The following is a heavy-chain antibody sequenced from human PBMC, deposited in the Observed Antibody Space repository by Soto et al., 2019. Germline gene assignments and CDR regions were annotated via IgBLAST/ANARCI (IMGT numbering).Heavy chain of an antibody. D-gene: IGHD3-3*01. CDR1: GFTFSSYE. V-gene: IGHV3-48*03. J-gene: IGHJ6*02. Sequence: GGSLRLSCAASGFTFSSYEMNWVRQAPGKGLEWVSYISSSGSTIYYADSVKGRSTISRDNAKNSLYLQMNSLRAEDTAVYYCARSIYDFWSGPPGGMDVWGQGTTVTVSS. CDR2: ISSSGSTI. CDR3: ARSIYDFWSGPPGGMDV.